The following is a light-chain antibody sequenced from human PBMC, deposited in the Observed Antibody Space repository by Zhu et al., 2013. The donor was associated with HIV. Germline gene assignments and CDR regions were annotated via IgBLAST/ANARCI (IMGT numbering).Light chain of an antibody. Sequence: DIVMTQSPDSLAVSLGERATINCKSSQSILYSSNNKNYLAWYQQQPGQPPKLLIYWASTRESGVPDRFSGSGSGTDFTLTISSLQAEDVAVYYCQQYYNTAYSFGQGTRLEIK. CDR3: QQYYNTAYS. J-gene: IGKJ2*03. V-gene: IGKV4-1*01. CDR2: WAS. CDR1: QSILYSSNNKNY.